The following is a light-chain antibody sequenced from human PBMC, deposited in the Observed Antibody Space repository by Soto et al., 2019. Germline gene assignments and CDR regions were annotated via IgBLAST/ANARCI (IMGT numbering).Light chain of an antibody. CDR3: QQYDSSPRT. Sequence: ENVLTQSPCTLSLSPGERATLSCTAMQSVSSYSLAWYQQKPGQAPRLVMYGTSNRATGIPDRFSGSGSGTDFTLTISRLEPEDFAVYYCQQYDSSPRTFGQGTKVDIK. CDR1: QSVSSYS. J-gene: IGKJ1*01. V-gene: IGKV3-20*01. CDR2: GTS.